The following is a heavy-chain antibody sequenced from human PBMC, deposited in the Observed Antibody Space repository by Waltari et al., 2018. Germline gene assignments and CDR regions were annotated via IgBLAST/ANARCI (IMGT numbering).Heavy chain of an antibody. Sequence: QVQLQQWGAGLLKPSETLSLTCAVYGGSFSGYYWSWIRQPPGKGLEWIGEINHRGSTNYNPSLKSRVTISVDTSKNQFSLKLSSVTAADTAVYYCAREGGYYDSSGYYVPDAFDIWGQGTMVTVSS. CDR1: GGSFSGYY. D-gene: IGHD3-22*01. CDR2: INHRGST. V-gene: IGHV4-34*01. CDR3: AREGGYYDSSGYYVPDAFDI. J-gene: IGHJ3*02.